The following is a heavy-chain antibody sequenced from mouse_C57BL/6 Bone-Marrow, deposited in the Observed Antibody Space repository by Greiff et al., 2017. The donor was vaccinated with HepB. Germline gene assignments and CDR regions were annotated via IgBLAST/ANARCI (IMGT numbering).Heavy chain of an antibody. CDR1: GFTFSDYY. CDR3: ARLRGNYVNAMDY. J-gene: IGHJ4*01. D-gene: IGHD2-1*01. Sequence: EVKVEESGGGLVQPGGSLKLSCAASGFTFSDYYMYWVRQTPEKRLEWVAYISNGGGSTYYPDTVKGRFTISRDNAKNTLYLQMSRLKSEDTAMYYCARLRGNYVNAMDYWGQGTSVTVSS. CDR2: ISNGGGST. V-gene: IGHV5-12*01.